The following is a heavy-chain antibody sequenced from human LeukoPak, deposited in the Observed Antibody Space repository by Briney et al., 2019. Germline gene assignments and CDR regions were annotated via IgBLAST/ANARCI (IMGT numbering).Heavy chain of an antibody. CDR2: ITGSGGTA. CDR1: GLTFNAYD. CDR3: AKDYCTKGVCSTAADYYYYMDV. D-gene: IGHD2-8*01. V-gene: IGHV3-23*01. Sequence: PGGSLRLSCAASGLTFNAYDLSWVRQAPGKGLDWVSGITGSGGTAVYADSVKGRFTISRDNSKNTLYLQMNSLRAEDTAVYYCAKDYCTKGVCSTAADYYYYMDVWAKGTTVTVSS. J-gene: IGHJ6*03.